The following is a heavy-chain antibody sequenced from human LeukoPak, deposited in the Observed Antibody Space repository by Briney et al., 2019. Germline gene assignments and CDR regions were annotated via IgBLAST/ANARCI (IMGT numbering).Heavy chain of an antibody. CDR2: IYDGGNT. D-gene: IGHD3-10*01. Sequence: GGSLRLSCAASGLTDRSSYMSWVRQAPGKGPEGVSVIYDGGNTYYADSVKGRFTISRDNSKNTLYFQMNSLRAEDTAVYYCARAVVGSGSLYWGQGTLVTVSS. V-gene: IGHV3-66*01. J-gene: IGHJ4*02. CDR3: ARAVVGSGSLY. CDR1: GLTDRSSY.